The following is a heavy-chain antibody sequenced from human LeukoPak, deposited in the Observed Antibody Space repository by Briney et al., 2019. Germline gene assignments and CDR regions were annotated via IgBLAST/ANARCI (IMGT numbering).Heavy chain of an antibody. Sequence: PSETLSLTCTVSGVSISSTGYYWGWIRQPPGKGLERIGSIHYSGSTYYNPSLQSRLTISVDTSKNQFSLKLSSVTAADTAVYCCARHRGSGWSAFDYWGQGTLVTVSS. CDR3: ARHRGSGWSAFDY. J-gene: IGHJ4*02. V-gene: IGHV4-39*01. D-gene: IGHD6-13*01. CDR2: IHYSGST. CDR1: GVSISSTGYY.